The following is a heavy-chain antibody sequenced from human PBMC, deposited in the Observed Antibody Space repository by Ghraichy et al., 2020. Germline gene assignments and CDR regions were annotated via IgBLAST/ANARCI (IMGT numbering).Heavy chain of an antibody. J-gene: IGHJ5*02. CDR2: VDYTGGT. CDR3: ARSRGSLDAES. D-gene: IGHD2-15*01. V-gene: IGHV4-59*01. CDR1: DGSISGFY. Sequence: SETLSLTCTVSDGSISGFYWDWIRQPPGKGLEWIAFVDYTGGTNYNPSLKSRVSISVDMSKNQFSLKMSSVTAADTAVYYCARSRGSLDAESWGQGTLVTVSS.